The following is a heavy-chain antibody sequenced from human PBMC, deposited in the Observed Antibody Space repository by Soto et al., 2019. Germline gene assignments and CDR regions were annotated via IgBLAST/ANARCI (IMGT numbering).Heavy chain of an antibody. V-gene: IGHV4-4*02. D-gene: IGHD3-10*01. J-gene: IGHJ5*02. CDR1: GGSISSSNW. CDR3: ARASDYGSGSYDKIGP. CDR2: IYHSGST. Sequence: PSETLSLSCAVSGGSISSSNWWSWVRQPPGKVLEWIGEIYHSGSTNYNPSLKSRVTISVDKSKNQFSLKLSSVTAADTAVYYCARASDYGSGSYDKIGPWGQGTLVTVSS.